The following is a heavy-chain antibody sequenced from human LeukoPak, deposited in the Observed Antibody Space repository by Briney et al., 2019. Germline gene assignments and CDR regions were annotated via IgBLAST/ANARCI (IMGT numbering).Heavy chain of an antibody. J-gene: IGHJ6*03. CDR2: ISSNGGST. V-gene: IGHV3-64*01. Sequence: QPGGSLRLSCAASGFTFSSYAMHWVRQAPGKGLEYVSAISSNGGSTYYANSVKGRFTISRDNSKNTLYLQMGSLRAEDMAVYYCATSMVRGWNYYYYMDVWGKGTTVTISS. D-gene: IGHD3-10*01. CDR1: GFTFSSYA. CDR3: ATSMVRGWNYYYYMDV.